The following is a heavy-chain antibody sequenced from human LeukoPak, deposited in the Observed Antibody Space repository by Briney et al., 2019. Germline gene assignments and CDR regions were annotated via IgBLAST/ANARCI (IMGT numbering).Heavy chain of an antibody. Sequence: PSETLSLTCTVSGGSISSYYWSWIRQPPGKGLEWIGYIYYSGSTNYNPSLKSRVTISVDTSKNQFSLKLSSVTAADTAVYYCERRGSSWFYAENWFDPWGQGTLVTVSS. CDR2: IYYSGST. J-gene: IGHJ5*02. CDR1: GGSISSYY. D-gene: IGHD6-13*01. CDR3: ERRGSSWFYAENWFDP. V-gene: IGHV4-59*08.